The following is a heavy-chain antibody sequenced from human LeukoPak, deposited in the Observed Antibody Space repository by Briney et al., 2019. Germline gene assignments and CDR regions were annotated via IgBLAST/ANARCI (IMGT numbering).Heavy chain of an antibody. Sequence: PGGSLRLSCAASGFTFSSYAMSWVRQAPGKGLEWVSAISGSGGSTYYADSVKGRFTISRDNSKNTLYLQMNSLRAEDTAVYYCARVLQYDSSGSLLDYWGQGTLVTVSS. CDR3: ARVLQYDSSGSLLDY. D-gene: IGHD3-22*01. J-gene: IGHJ4*02. CDR2: ISGSGGST. CDR1: GFTFSSYA. V-gene: IGHV3-23*01.